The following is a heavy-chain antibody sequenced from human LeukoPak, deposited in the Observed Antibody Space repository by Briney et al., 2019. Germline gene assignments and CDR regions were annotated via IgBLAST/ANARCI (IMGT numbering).Heavy chain of an antibody. CDR3: ARVRLTTYHYFDS. D-gene: IGHD4/OR15-4a*01. J-gene: IGHJ4*02. V-gene: IGHV4-39*07. CDR2: IYYSGST. CDR1: GGSISSSSYY. Sequence: SETLSLTCTVSGGSISSSSYYWGWIRQPPGKGLEWIGSIYYSGSTYYNPSLKSRVTISVDTSKNQFSLSLSSVTAADTAVYYCARVRLTTYHYFDSWGQGAPVTVSS.